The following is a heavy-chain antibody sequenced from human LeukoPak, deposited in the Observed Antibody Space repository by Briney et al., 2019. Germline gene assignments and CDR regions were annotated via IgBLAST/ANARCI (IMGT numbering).Heavy chain of an antibody. CDR2: IYYSGST. V-gene: IGHV4-30-4*08. CDR3: ARSEPIYGDYVVDY. CDR1: GGSISSGDYY. Sequence: SQTLSLTCTVPGGSISSGDYYWSWIRQPPGKGLEWIGYIYYSGSTYHNPSLKSRVTISVDTSKNQFSLKLSSVTAADTAVYYCARSEPIYGDYVVDYWGQGTLVTVSS. J-gene: IGHJ4*02. D-gene: IGHD4-17*01.